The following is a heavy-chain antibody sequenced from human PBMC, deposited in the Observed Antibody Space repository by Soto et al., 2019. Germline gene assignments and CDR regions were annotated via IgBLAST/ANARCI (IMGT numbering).Heavy chain of an antibody. J-gene: IGHJ5*02. D-gene: IGHD2-15*01. CDR2: ISPGSRYY. Sequence: PGGSLRLSCAGSGFTFGDSYMSWIRQAPGKGLEWLSYISPGSRYYADAVTVRGTITIDKDNAKRSLYLQMMSVADEDVYFYYCESAGGGGLLDPWGQGTIVTVSS. V-gene: IGHV3-11*06. CDR1: GFTFGDSY. CDR3: ESAGGGGLLDP.